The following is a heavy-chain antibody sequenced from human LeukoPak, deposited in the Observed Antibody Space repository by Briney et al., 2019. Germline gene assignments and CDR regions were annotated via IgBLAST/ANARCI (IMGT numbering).Heavy chain of an antibody. CDR3: ATASYCSGGSCYFDY. D-gene: IGHD2-15*01. CDR1: GYSFTSYW. CDR2: IYPSDSDT. Sequence: GESLKISCKGFGYSFTSYWIGWVRQMPGKGLEWMGIIYPSDSDTRYSPSFQGQVTISADKSISTAYLQWSSLTASDTAMYYCATASYCSGGSCYFDYWGQGTLATVSS. J-gene: IGHJ4*02. V-gene: IGHV5-51*01.